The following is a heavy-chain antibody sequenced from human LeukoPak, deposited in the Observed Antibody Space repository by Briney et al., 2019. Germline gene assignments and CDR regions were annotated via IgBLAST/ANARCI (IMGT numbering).Heavy chain of an antibody. V-gene: IGHV3-23*01. CDR2: ISGIGGTT. Sequence: GGSLRLSCVASGFTFSTYAMSWVRQAPGKGLEWVSAISGIGGTTYYADSVKGRFTISRDNSENTLYLQLNSLRADDTAIYYCAKGKVSALLDWFDPWGQGTQVTVSS. J-gene: IGHJ5*02. CDR3: AKGKVSALLDWFDP. CDR1: GFTFSTYA. D-gene: IGHD2-8*01.